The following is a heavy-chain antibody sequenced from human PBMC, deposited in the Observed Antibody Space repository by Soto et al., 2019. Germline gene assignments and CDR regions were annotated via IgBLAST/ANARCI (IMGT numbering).Heavy chain of an antibody. CDR2: IIPILGIA. V-gene: IGHV1-69*08. D-gene: IGHD4-4*01. J-gene: IGHJ3*02. Sequence: QVQLVQSGAEVKKPGSSVKVSCKASGGTFSSYTISWVRQAPGQGLEWMGRIIPILGIANYAQKFQGRVPITADKSTSTAYMELSSLRSEDTAVYYCARDRAQATVTNTYAFDIWGQGTMVTVSS. CDR3: ARDRAQATVTNTYAFDI. CDR1: GGTFSSYT.